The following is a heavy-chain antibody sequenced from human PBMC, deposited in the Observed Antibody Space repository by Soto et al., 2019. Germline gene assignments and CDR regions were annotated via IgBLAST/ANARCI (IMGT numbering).Heavy chain of an antibody. CDR1: GYPFTSYV. CDR2: ISAYNGNT. D-gene: IGHD4-4*01. CDR3: ARVRRSTVTYYYYYYMDV. V-gene: IGHV1-18*01. Sequence: ASLKVSCKSSGYPFTSYVISWVRQAPGQGLEWMGWISAYNGNTNYAQKLQGRVTMTTDTSTSTAYMELRSLRSDDTAVYYCARVRRSTVTYYYYYYMDVWGKGTTVTVSS. J-gene: IGHJ6*03.